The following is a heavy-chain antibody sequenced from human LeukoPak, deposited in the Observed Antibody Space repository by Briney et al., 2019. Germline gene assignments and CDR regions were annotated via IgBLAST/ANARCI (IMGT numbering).Heavy chain of an antibody. D-gene: IGHD6-6*01. CDR1: GESFSGYY. Sequence: SETLSLTCAVYGESFSGYYWSWIRQPPGKGLEWIGEINHSGSTNFNPSLKSRVTISVDTSKNQFSPKLSSVTAADTAVYYCGRVRAGSSSPSVRDAFDIWGQGTMVTVSS. CDR3: GRVRAGSSSPSVRDAFDI. CDR2: INHSGST. V-gene: IGHV4-34*01. J-gene: IGHJ3*02.